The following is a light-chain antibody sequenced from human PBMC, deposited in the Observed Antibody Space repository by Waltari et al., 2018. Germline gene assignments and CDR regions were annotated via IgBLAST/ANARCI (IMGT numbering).Light chain of an antibody. CDR1: SSNVEINY. V-gene: IGLV1-47*01. Sequence: QSVLTQPPSASATPGQRVTISCSGSSSNVEINYVYWYQQLPGTAPKLLIYRNNQRPSGFPARFSGSKAGTSASLAISGLRSEDEADYYCATWDVSLSGWVFGGGTKLTVL. J-gene: IGLJ3*02. CDR3: ATWDVSLSGWV. CDR2: RNN.